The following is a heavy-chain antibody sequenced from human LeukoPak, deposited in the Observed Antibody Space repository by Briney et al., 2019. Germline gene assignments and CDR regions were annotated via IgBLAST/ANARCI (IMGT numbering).Heavy chain of an antibody. CDR3: AKDSPPTRSSSWLHYFDN. V-gene: IGHV3-7*03. Sequence: GGSLRLSCAASGFTFSSDWMSWVRQAPGKGLEWVANIKQDGSEKYYVDSVKGRFTISRDNSKNTVYLQMSSLRAEDTAVYYFAKDSPPTRSSSWLHYFDNWGQGTLVTVSS. J-gene: IGHJ4*02. CDR1: GFTFSSDW. D-gene: IGHD6-13*01. CDR2: IKQDGSEK.